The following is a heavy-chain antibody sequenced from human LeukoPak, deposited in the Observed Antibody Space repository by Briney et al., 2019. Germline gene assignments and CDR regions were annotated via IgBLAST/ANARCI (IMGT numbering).Heavy chain of an antibody. CDR1: GYSISSGYF. CDR3: ARPPDSSGYGAAFEW. CDR2: IWHSGTT. D-gene: IGHD5-12*01. J-gene: IGHJ4*02. V-gene: IGHV4-38-2*01. Sequence: SETLSLTCGVSGYSISSGYFWGWIRQSPGKGLEWIGSIWHSGTTYFNPSLKSRVTISVDTSKNQFSLNVKSVTAADTAVYYCARPPDSSGYGAAFEWWGPGTLVTVSS.